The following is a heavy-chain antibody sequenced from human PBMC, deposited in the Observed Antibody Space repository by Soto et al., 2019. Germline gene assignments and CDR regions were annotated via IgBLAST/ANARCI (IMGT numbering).Heavy chain of an antibody. D-gene: IGHD2-15*01. Sequence: EVQLVESGGGLVQPGGSLTVSCVASGITFSPYWMNWVRQAPGKGLEWVASINQDGSEKYFVDSVKGRFTISRDNAKKSLSLQMNSLRGEDTAVYYCLRSNIDSYWGQGALVTVSS. CDR2: INQDGSEK. J-gene: IGHJ4*02. CDR3: LRSNIDSY. CDR1: GITFSPYW. V-gene: IGHV3-7*01.